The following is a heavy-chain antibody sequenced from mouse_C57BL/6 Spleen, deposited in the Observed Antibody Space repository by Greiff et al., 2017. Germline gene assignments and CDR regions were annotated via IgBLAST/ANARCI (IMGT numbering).Heavy chain of an antibody. CDR3: ARSAHTTVVAHWYFDV. Sequence: QVQLQQPGAELVMPGASVKLSCKASGYTFTSYWMHWVKQRPGQGLEWIGEIDPSDSYTNYNQKFKGKSTLTVDKSSSTAYMQLSSLTSEDSAVYYCARSAHTTVVAHWYFDVWGTGTTVTVSS. D-gene: IGHD1-1*01. V-gene: IGHV1-69*01. CDR2: IDPSDSYT. J-gene: IGHJ1*03. CDR1: GYTFTSYW.